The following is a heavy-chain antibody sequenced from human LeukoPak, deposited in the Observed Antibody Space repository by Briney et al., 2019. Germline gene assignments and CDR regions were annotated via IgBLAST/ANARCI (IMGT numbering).Heavy chain of an antibody. V-gene: IGHV4-38-2*02. CDR1: GYSISSGYY. D-gene: IGHD5-18*01. Sequence: SEALSLTCTVSGYSISSGYYWGWIRQPPGKGLEWIGSIYHSGSTYYNPSLKSRVTISVDTSKNQFSLKLSSVTAADTAVYYCAKSSYSIFDYWGQGTLVTVSS. CDR2: IYHSGST. CDR3: AKSSYSIFDY. J-gene: IGHJ4*02.